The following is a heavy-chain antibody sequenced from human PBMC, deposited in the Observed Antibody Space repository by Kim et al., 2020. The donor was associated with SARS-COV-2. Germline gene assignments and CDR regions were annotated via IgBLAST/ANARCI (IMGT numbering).Heavy chain of an antibody. J-gene: IGHJ4*02. Sequence: GGSLRLSCAASGFTFDDYGMLWVRQAPGRELEWVAYSNSRGGRVTNYADSVKGRFTITRDTAKNSLFLQMNSLRDVDTAIYYCARQPAWEIDYGGRGTLVTVSS. CDR3: ARQPAWEIDY. V-gene: IGHV3-48*02. D-gene: IGHD1-26*01. CDR1: GFTFDDYG. CDR2: SNSRGGRVT.